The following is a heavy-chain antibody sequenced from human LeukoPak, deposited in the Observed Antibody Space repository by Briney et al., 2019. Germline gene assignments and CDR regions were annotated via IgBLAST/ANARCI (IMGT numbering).Heavy chain of an antibody. V-gene: IGHV3-64D*09. D-gene: IGHD2-15*01. Sequence: GGSLRLSCSASGFTFSSYVMHWVRQAPGKGLEYVSGISSNGDRTYYADSVKGRFIISRDNPKNTLYLQMSSLRAEDTAVYYCVKVGCSGGTCYWAYFQHWGQDTLVTVSS. CDR3: VKVGCSGGTCYWAYFQH. CDR1: GFTFSSYV. J-gene: IGHJ1*01. CDR2: ISSNGDRT.